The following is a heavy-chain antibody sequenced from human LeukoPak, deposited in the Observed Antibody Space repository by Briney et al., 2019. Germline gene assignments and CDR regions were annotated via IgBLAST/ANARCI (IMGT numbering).Heavy chain of an antibody. D-gene: IGHD5-18*01. CDR2: IWYDGSNK. J-gene: IGHJ4*02. CDR3: ARDFLAVDTAMIYY. V-gene: IGHV3-33*01. CDR1: GFTFSSYG. Sequence: GGSLRLSCAASGFTFSSYGMHWVRQAPGKGLEWVADIWYDGSNKYYADSVKGRFTISRDNSKNTLYLQMNSLRAEDTAVYYCARDFLAVDTAMIYYWGQGTLVTVSS.